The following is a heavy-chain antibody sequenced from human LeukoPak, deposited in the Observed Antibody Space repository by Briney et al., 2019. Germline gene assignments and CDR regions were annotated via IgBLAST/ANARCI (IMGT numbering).Heavy chain of an antibody. D-gene: IGHD6-19*01. CDR1: GGTFSSYA. CDR2: IIPIFGTA. Sequence: ASVKVSCKASGGTFSSYAISWVRQAPGPGLEWMGRIIPIFGTANYAQKFQGRVTITRNTSISTAYMELSSLRSEDTAVYYCARGAGDSSGWFNYYYYYMDVWGKGTTVTVSS. V-gene: IGHV1-69*05. CDR3: ARGAGDSSGWFNYYYYYMDV. J-gene: IGHJ6*03.